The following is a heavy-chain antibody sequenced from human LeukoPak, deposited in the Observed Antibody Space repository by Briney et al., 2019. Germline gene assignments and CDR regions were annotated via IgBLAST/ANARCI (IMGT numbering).Heavy chain of an antibody. V-gene: IGHV1-46*01. CDR1: GYTFTSYY. J-gene: IGHJ4*02. CDR3: ATSETYGFHGTHLDF. CDR2: INPSGGST. D-gene: IGHD4-17*01. Sequence: GASVKVSCKASGYTFTSYYIHCVRQAPGQGLEWMGIINPSGGSTSYSQMFQGRVSMTSDTSTSTVYMELSSLRSEDTAVYYCATSETYGFHGTHLDFWGQGTLVTVSS.